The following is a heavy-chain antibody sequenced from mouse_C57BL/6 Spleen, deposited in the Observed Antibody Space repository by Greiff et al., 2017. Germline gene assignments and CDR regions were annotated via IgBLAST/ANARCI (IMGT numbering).Heavy chain of an antibody. D-gene: IGHD1-3*01. V-gene: IGHV1-7*01. CDR2: INPSSGYT. CDR3: AREVKAGSSWFDY. CDR1: GYTFTSYW. J-gene: IGHJ3*01. Sequence: QVQLQQSGAELAKPGASVKLSCKASGYTFTSYWMHWVKQRPGQGLEWIGYINPSSGYTKYHQKFKDKATLTADKSSSSAYMQLSSLTYEDSAVYSCAREVKAGSSWFDYWGQGTLVTVSA.